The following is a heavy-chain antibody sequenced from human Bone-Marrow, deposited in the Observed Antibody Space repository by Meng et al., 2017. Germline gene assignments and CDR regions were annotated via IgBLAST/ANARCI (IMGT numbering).Heavy chain of an antibody. J-gene: IGHJ4*02. CDR3: ARGFSGIMSYVWGSYRGSTVFDY. V-gene: IGHV4-34*01. D-gene: IGHD3-16*02. Sequence: GSLRLSCAVYGGSFSGYYWSWIRQPPGKGLEWIGEINHSGSTNYNPSLKSRVTISVDTSKNQFSLKLSSVTAADTAVYYCARGFSGIMSYVWGSYRGSTVFDYWGQGTLVTVSS. CDR1: GGSFSGYY. CDR2: INHSGST.